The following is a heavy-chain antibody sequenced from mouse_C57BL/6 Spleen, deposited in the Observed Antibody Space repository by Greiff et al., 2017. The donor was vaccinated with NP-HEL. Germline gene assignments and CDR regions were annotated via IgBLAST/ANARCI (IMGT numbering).Heavy chain of an antibody. CDR2: INPSNGGT. Sequence: QVQLQQPGTELVKPGASVKLSCKASGYTFTSYWMHWVKQRPGQGLEWIGNINPSNGGTDYNEKFQSKATLTVDKSSNTAYMQLSSLTSEDAAVYYCARSYCNSGAMDYWGQGTTVTVSS. CDR3: ARSYCNSGAMDY. V-gene: IGHV1-53*01. CDR1: GYTFTSYW. D-gene: IGHD1-1*01. J-gene: IGHJ4*01.